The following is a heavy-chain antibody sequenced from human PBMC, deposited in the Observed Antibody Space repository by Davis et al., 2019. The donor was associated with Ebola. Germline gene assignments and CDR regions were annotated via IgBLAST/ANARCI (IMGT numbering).Heavy chain of an antibody. Sequence: GESLKISCTASGFTFSSYAMSWVRQAPGKGLEWVANIKQDGSEKYYVDFVKGRFTISRDNAKNSLYLQMNSLRAEDTAVYYCARDLITTVTSSSLYYYYYGMDVWGQGTAVTVSS. V-gene: IGHV3-7*01. D-gene: IGHD4-11*01. J-gene: IGHJ6*02. CDR2: IKQDGSEK. CDR3: ARDLITTVTSSSLYYYYYGMDV. CDR1: GFTFSSYA.